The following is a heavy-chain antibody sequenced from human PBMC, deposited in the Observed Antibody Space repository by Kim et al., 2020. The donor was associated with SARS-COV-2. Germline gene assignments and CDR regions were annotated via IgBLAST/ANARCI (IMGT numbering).Heavy chain of an antibody. D-gene: IGHD6-13*01. CDR2: IYYSGST. J-gene: IGHJ4*02. V-gene: IGHV4-31*03. CDR1: GGSISSGGYY. Sequence: SETLSLTCTVSGGSISSGGYYWSWIRQHPGKGLEWIGYIYYSGSTYYNPSLKSRVTISVDTSKNQFSLKLSSVTAADTAVYYCARDLRQAAAGHYFDYWGQGTLVTVSS. CDR3: ARDLRQAAAGHYFDY.